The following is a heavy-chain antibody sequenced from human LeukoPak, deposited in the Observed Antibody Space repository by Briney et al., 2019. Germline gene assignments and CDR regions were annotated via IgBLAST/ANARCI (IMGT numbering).Heavy chain of an antibody. V-gene: IGHV4-39*07. CDR1: GGSISSSSYY. J-gene: IGHJ4*02. D-gene: IGHD1-26*01. Sequence: PSETLSLTCTVSGGSISSSSYYWGWIRQPPGKGLEWIGSIYYSGSTYYNPSLKSRVTISVDTSKNQFSLKLSSVTAADTAVYYCARVKRWVGDYYFDYWGQGTLVTVSS. CDR2: IYYSGST. CDR3: ARVKRWVGDYYFDY.